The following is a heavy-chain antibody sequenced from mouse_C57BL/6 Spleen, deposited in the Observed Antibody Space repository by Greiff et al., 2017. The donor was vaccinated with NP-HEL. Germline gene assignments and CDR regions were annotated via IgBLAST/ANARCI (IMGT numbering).Heavy chain of an antibody. CDR3: ARSGGVITTVVATGYFDV. CDR1: GYTFTSYW. D-gene: IGHD1-1*01. J-gene: IGHJ1*03. V-gene: IGHV1-64*01. Sequence: QVQLQQPGAELVKPGASVKLSCKASGYTFTSYWMHWVKQRPGQGLEWIGMIHPNSGSTNYNEKFKSKATLTVDKSSSTAYMQLSSLTSEDSAVYYCARSGGVITTVVATGYFDVWGTGTTVTVSS. CDR2: IHPNSGST.